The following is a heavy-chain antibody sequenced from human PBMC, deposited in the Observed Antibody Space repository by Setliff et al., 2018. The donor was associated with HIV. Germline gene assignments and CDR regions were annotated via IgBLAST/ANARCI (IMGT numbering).Heavy chain of an antibody. D-gene: IGHD2-15*01. V-gene: IGHV4-39*07. CDR2: SDYSGST. Sequence: SETLSLPCTVSGGSISSSTYYWGWIRQPPGTGLEWIGSSDYSGSTYYNPSLKCRVTISVDTSKSQFSLKLSSVTAADTAVYYCARKPGFCSGGGCRGYFDYWGQGTRVTV. CDR1: GGSISSSTYY. J-gene: IGHJ4*02. CDR3: ARKPGFCSGGGCRGYFDY.